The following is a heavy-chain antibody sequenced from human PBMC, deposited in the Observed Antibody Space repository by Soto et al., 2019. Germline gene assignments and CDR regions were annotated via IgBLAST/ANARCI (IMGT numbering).Heavy chain of an antibody. CDR2: ISAYNGNT. J-gene: IGHJ5*02. D-gene: IGHD6-6*01. CDR3: ARDLRDSSSSGPPYSPWFDP. Sequence: GGPMEVSCKASGFTFSSICITWVRQVPRQGVGGMGWISAYNGNTNYAQKLQGRVTITADESTSTAYMELSSLRSEDTAVYYCARDLRDSSSSGPPYSPWFDPWGQGTLVTVSS. CDR1: GFTFSSIC. V-gene: IGHV1-18*01.